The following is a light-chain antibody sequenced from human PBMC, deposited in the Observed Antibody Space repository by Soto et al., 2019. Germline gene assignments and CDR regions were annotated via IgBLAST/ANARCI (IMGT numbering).Light chain of an antibody. J-gene: IGKJ1*01. V-gene: IGKV3-15*01. CDR1: QSVSSN. Sequence: EVVMTQSPATLSVSPGERATLSCRASQSVSSNLAWYQQKPGQGPRLLIFGASTRATGIPARFSGSGSGTEFTLTISSLQSEDFAVYYCQQYNKWPRTFGQGTKVEIK. CDR2: GAS. CDR3: QQYNKWPRT.